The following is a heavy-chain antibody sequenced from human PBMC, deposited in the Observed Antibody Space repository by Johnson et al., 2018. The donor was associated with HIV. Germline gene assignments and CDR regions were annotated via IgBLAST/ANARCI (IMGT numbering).Heavy chain of an antibody. Sequence: VQLVESGGGLVQPGGSLRLSCAASGFTFDNFAMSWVRHAPGKGLEWVSGINWNGGSTSYADSVKGRFTISRDNAKPSLYLQVNSLGADDTAVYYCAREGVGTLDFTSSVRRVKSAFDIWGQGTMVSVSS. CDR2: INWNGGST. CDR1: GFTFDNFA. V-gene: IGHV3-20*04. J-gene: IGHJ3*02. D-gene: IGHD3-10*01. CDR3: AREGVGTLDFTSSVRRVKSAFDI.